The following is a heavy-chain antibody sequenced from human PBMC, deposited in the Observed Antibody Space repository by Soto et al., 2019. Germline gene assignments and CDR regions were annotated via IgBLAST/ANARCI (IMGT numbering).Heavy chain of an antibody. CDR1: GYTFTSYG. V-gene: IGHV1-18*01. J-gene: IGHJ4*02. Sequence: ASVKVSCKASGYTFTSYGISWVRQAPGQGLEWMGWISAYNGNTNYAQKLQGRVTMTTDTSTSTAYMGLRSLRSDDTAVYYCARVTLYYDSSGFPDYWGQGTLVTVSS. CDR3: ARVTLYYDSSGFPDY. CDR2: ISAYNGNT. D-gene: IGHD3-22*01.